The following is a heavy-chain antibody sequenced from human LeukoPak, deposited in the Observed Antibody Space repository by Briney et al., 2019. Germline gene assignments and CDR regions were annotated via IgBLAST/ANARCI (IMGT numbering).Heavy chain of an antibody. CDR2: ISSSSSYI. V-gene: IGHV3-21*01. J-gene: IGHJ4*02. CDR1: GFTFSSYS. Sequence: PGGSLRLSCAASGFTFSSYSMNWVRQAPGKGLEWVSSISSSSSYIYYADSVKGRFTISRDNSKNTLYLQMNSLRAEDTAAYYCARLQGSGSYNYPLDYWGQGTLVTVSS. D-gene: IGHD3-10*01. CDR3: ARLQGSGSYNYPLDY.